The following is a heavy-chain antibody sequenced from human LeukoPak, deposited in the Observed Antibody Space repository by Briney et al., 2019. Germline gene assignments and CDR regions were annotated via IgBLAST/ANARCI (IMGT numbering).Heavy chain of an antibody. CDR2: ISSSSNTV. Sequence: GGSLRLSCAAFGFTFSSYSMNWVRQAPGKGLEWLSYISSSSNTVYYADSVKGRFTISRDNAKDSLYLQMNSLRDEDTAVYYCTRHDTVIRGWFDPWGQGTRVTVSS. V-gene: IGHV3-48*02. CDR3: TRHDTVIRGWFDP. D-gene: IGHD4-11*01. CDR1: GFTFSSYS. J-gene: IGHJ5*02.